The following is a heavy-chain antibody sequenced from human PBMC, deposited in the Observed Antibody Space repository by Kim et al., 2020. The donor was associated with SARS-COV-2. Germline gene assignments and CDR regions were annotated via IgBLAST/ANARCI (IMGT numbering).Heavy chain of an antibody. CDR3: ARDWGGFDSSGYFCY. CDR1: RYAFSDYS. J-gene: IGHJ4*01. D-gene: IGHD6-25*01. CDR2: INPNTGGA. Sequence: ASVKVSCKASRYAFSDYSIHWVRQAPGQGLEWMGWINPNTGGAHYAQKFQGWVTITRDTSISTAYMEETNLKSDDTAVYYCARDWGGFDSSGYFCYWGQGTLVTVSS. V-gene: IGHV1-2*04.